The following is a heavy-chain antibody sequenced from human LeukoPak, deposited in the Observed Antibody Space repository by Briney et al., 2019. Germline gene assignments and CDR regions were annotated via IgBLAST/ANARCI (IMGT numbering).Heavy chain of an antibody. D-gene: IGHD3-3*01. V-gene: IGHV3-7*01. J-gene: IGHJ3*02. CDR2: IKQDGSEK. Sequence: GGSLRLSCAASGFTFSNYWMTWVRQAPGKGLGWVATIKQDGSEKYYMDSVRGRFTISRDNAKNSLYLQMNSLRAEDTAVYYCASPEWLPDSIDIWGQGTMVTVSS. CDR3: ASPEWLPDSIDI. CDR1: GFTFSNYW.